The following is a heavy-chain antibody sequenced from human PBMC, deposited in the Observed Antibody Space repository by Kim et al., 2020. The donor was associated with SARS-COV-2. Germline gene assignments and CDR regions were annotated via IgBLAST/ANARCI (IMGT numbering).Heavy chain of an antibody. V-gene: IGHV4-34*01. D-gene: IGHD2-15*01. CDR1: AGSFSGYY. CDR3: AGGSGNCSGGSCSSPVDY. J-gene: IGHJ4*02. Sequence: SETLSLTCAVYAGSFSGYYWSWIRQPPGKGLEWIGAINHSGSTNYNPSLKSRVTISVDTSKNQFSLKLSSVTAADTAVYYCAGGSGNCSGGSCSSPVDYWGQGTLVTVSS. CDR2: INHSGST.